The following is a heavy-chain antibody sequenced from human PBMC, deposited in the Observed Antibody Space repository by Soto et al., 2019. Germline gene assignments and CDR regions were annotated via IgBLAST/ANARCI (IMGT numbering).Heavy chain of an antibody. V-gene: IGHV5-51*01. Sequence: PGESLKISCKGSGYSFISYWIGWVRQMPGKGLEWMGIIYPGDSDTRYSPSFQGQVTISADKSISTAYLQWSSLKASDTAMYYCARLGSSAYLAGRYGMDVWGQGTKVTVSS. CDR1: GYSFISYW. D-gene: IGHD3-22*01. CDR2: IYPGDSDT. CDR3: ARLGSSAYLAGRYGMDV. J-gene: IGHJ6*02.